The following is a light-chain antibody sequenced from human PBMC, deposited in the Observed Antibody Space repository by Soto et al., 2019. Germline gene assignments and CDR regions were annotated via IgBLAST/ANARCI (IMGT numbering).Light chain of an antibody. V-gene: IGLV1-40*01. CDR1: SANIGTGYD. CDR3: QSYDSGLSTYV. CDR2: GNN. J-gene: IGLJ1*01. Sequence: QSVLTQPPSVSGAPGQRVTISCTGGSANIGTGYDVHWYQQVPGTAPKLLIYGNNNRPSGIPDRFSGSKSDTSASLAIAGLQAEDDADYYCQSYDSGLSTYVFGTGTKVTVL.